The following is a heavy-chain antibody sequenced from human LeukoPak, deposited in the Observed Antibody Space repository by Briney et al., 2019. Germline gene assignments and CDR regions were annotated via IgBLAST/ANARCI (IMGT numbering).Heavy chain of an antibody. CDR2: ISGSGGST. D-gene: IGHD2-2*02. CDR1: GFTFSTYA. V-gene: IGHV3-23*01. J-gene: IGHJ5*02. CDR3: ANALGYCSSTSCYIVPFDP. Sequence: PGGSLRLSCAASGFTFSTYALTWVRQAPGKGLEWVSGISGSGGSTFYADSVKGRFTISRDNSKNTLFLQMNSLRAEDTAVYYCANALGYCSSTSCYIVPFDPWGQGTLVTVSS.